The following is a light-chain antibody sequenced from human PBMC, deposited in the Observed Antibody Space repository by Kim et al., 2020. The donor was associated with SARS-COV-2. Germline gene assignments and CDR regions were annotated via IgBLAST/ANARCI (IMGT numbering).Light chain of an antibody. CDR1: SSDVGYYNS. J-gene: IGLJ1*01. Sequence: GQSMPSSCTGASSDVGYYNSVSWYQQHPGKAPRLIMYDVSGRASGVYNRVSGSQSGNTASLTISGLRAADEADYYCNSHTTSSTYVFGSGTKVTVL. CDR3: NSHTTSSTYV. V-gene: IGLV2-14*04. CDR2: DVS.